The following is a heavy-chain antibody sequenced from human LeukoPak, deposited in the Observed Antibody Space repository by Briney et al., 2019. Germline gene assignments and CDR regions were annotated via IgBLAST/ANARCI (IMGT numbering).Heavy chain of an antibody. CDR1: GFTFSSYG. CDR3: AKGTVGAYEIDY. V-gene: IGHV3-30*02. CDR2: IRYDGNNK. D-gene: IGHD1-26*01. Sequence: GGSLRLSCAVSGFTFSSYGLHWVRQAPGRGLEWVAFIRYDGNNKYYADSVKGRFTISRDNSKNTLYLQMNSLRTEDTAVYYCAKGTVGAYEIDYWGQGTLVTVSS. J-gene: IGHJ4*02.